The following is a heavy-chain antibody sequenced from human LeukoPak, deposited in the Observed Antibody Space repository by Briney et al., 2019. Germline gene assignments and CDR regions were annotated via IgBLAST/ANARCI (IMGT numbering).Heavy chain of an antibody. D-gene: IGHD6-13*01. CDR2: IYYSGST. V-gene: IGHV4-59*12. J-gene: IGHJ5*02. CDR1: GGSISSYY. Sequence: SETLSLTCTVSGGSISSYYWSWIRQPPGKGLEWIGYIYYSGSTYYNPSLRSRVTISVDTSKNQFSLKLSSVTAADTAVYYCARGWTAAGNNWFDPWGQGTLVTVSS. CDR3: ARGWTAAGNNWFDP.